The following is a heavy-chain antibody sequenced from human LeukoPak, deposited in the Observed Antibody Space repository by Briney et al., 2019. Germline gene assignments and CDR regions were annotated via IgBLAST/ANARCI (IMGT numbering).Heavy chain of an antibody. J-gene: IGHJ4*02. Sequence: AASVKVSCKASGYTFTSYGISWVRQAPGQGLEWMGWISAYNGNTNYAQKLQGRVTMTTDTSTSTAYMELSRLRSDDTALYYCARDRREVYKYGSGTFKFGENFFDSWGQGTLVTVSS. CDR2: ISAYNGNT. CDR3: ARDRREVYKYGSGTFKFGENFFDS. D-gene: IGHD3-10*01. V-gene: IGHV1-18*01. CDR1: GYTFTSYG.